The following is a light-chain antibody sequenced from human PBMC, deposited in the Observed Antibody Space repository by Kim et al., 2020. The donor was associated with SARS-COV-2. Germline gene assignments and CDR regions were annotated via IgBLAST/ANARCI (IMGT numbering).Light chain of an antibody. CDR3: CSHAGASTFVL. CDR1: SSDVGNYDL. Sequence: QSALTQPASVSGSPGQSITISCTGTSSDVGNYDLVSWYQRHPGKAPKLMIYEDTKRPSGVSNRFSGSKSGNTASLTISGLQAEDEADYYCCSHAGASTFVLFGGGTKVTVL. J-gene: IGLJ2*01. V-gene: IGLV2-23*02. CDR2: EDT.